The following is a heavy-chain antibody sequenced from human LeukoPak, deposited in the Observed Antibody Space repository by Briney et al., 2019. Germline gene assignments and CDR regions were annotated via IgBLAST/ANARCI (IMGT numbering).Heavy chain of an antibody. V-gene: IGHV3-7*01. J-gene: IGHJ5*02. CDR3: ARRGSGWYNWFDP. D-gene: IGHD6-19*01. CDR1: GFTFSSYW. CDR2: IKQDGSEK. Sequence: PGGSLRLSCAASGFTFSSYWMSWVRQAPGKGLEWVANIKQDGSEKYYVDSVKGRFTISRDNAKNSLYLQMNSLRAADTAVYYCARRGSGWYNWFDPWGQGTLVTVSS.